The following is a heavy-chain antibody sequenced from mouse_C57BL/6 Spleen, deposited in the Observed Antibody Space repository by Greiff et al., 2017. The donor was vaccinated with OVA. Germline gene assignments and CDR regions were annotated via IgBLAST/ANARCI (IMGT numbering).Heavy chain of an antibody. D-gene: IGHD3-2*02. CDR2: IDPEDGDT. CDR3: ALASPRPQATLDY. Sequence: VQLQQSGAELVKPGASVKLSCTASGFNIKDYYMHWVKQRTEQGLEWIGRIDPEDGDTKYAPKFQGQATITADTSSNTAYLQLSSLTSEDTAAYYCALASPRPQATLDYWGQGTTLTVSS. CDR1: GFNIKDYY. V-gene: IGHV14-2*01. J-gene: IGHJ2*01.